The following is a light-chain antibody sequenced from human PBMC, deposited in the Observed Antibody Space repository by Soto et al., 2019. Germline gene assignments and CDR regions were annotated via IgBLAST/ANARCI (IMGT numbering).Light chain of an antibody. J-gene: IGLJ1*01. CDR3: AAWDDSLYGYV. CDR2: TTN. CDR1: NSNIGGNT. V-gene: IGLV1-44*01. Sequence: QSVLTQPPSVSGTPGQRVTIACSGSNSNIGGNTVNWYRQVPRTALTPLICTTNRRPSGVPERFSGSKSGTSASLAISGLHSEDEADYYCAAWDDSLYGYVFGSGTKVTVL.